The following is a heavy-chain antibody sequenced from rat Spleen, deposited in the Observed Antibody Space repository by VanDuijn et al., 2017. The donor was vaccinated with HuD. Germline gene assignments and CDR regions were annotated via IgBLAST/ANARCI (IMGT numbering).Heavy chain of an antibody. CDR3: ARERGGFDF. CDR2: MWNGGGT. D-gene: IGHD4-1*01. CDR1: GFSLISYN. Sequence: QVQLKESGPGLVQPSETLSLTCTVSGFSLISYNVHWVRQPPGKGLEWMGVMWNGGGTHYASPLKSRLNISRDTSKNQVFLKMSSLQSEDTTTYYCARERGGFDFWGQGVMVTVSS. J-gene: IGHJ2*01. V-gene: IGHV2-45*01.